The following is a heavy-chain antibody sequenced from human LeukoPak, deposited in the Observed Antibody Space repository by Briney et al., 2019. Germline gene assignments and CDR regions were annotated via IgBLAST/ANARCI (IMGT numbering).Heavy chain of an antibody. CDR3: AKYRGSSMVSSRVGFDY. Sequence: QPGRSLRLSCAASGFTFSSYAMSWVRQAPGKGLEWVSGISGSGDSTYYADSVKGRFTISRENSKNTLSLQMNSLRAEDTAVYYCAKYRGSSMVSSRVGFDYWGQGNLVTVSS. V-gene: IGHV3-23*01. CDR2: ISGSGDST. J-gene: IGHJ4*02. D-gene: IGHD3-10*01. CDR1: GFTFSSYA.